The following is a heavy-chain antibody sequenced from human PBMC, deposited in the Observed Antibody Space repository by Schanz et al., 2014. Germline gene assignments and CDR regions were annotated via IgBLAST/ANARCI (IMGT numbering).Heavy chain of an antibody. CDR3: ARDNYYGSGSCAY. V-gene: IGHV3-21*06. Sequence: EVHLVESGGGLVKRGGSLRLSCAASGFTFSSYSMNWVRQAPGKGLEWVSSISSSSSYIYYADSVKGRFTISRDNAKNSMYLHMKSLRGEDTAVYYCARDNYYGSGSCAYWGQGTLVTVSS. CDR1: GFTFSSYS. CDR2: ISSSSSYI. J-gene: IGHJ4*02. D-gene: IGHD3-10*01.